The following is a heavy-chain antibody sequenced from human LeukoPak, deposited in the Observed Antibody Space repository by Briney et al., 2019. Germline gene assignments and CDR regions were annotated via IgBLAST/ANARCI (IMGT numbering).Heavy chain of an antibody. V-gene: IGHV1-69*04. D-gene: IGHD5-18*01. CDR3: ASRDTAMVNDY. CDR1: GGTFSSYA. Sequence: ASVKVSCKASGGTFSSYAISWVRLAPGQGLEWMGRIIPILNIANHAQKFQGRVTITADKSTSTAYMELSSLRSEDTAVYYCASRDTAMVNDYWGQGTLVTVSS. CDR2: IIPILNIA. J-gene: IGHJ4*02.